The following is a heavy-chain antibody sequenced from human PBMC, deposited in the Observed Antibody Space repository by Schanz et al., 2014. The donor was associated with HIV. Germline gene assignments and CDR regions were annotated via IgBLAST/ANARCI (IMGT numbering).Heavy chain of an antibody. V-gene: IGHV3-23*01. CDR3: ARVFGRTYGLPDY. CDR1: GFTFNNYA. J-gene: IGHJ4*02. CDR2: ISGSGDRT. D-gene: IGHD3-10*01. Sequence: EVQLLDSGGGLVQPGGSLRLSCVASGFTFNNYAMTWVRQAPGKGLQWVSTISGSGDRTYYAESVRGRVTISRDNARTSLYLQMNSLRAEDTAVYYCARVFGRTYGLPDYWGQGTLVTVSS.